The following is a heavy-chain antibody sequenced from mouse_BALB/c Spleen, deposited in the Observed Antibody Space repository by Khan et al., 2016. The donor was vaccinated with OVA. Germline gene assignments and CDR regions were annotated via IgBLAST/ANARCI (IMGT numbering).Heavy chain of an antibody. V-gene: IGHV1-4*02. CDR3: SSLRLRVDY. CDR1: GYSFTTYT. J-gene: IGHJ4*01. D-gene: IGHD1-2*01. CDR2: INPSSGYI. Sequence: VQLQQSAAELARPGASVKMSCKASGYSFTTYTIHWVKQRPGQGLEWIGNINPSSGYIEYNQKFKDKTTLTADKSSSTAYMQLSRLTSEDSAVYYCSSLRLRVDYWGQGTSVTVSS.